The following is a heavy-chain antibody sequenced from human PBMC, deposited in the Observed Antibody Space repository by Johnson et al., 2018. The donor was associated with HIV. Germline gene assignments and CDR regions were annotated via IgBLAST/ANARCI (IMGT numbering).Heavy chain of an antibody. J-gene: IGHJ3*02. CDR2: ISCDGSNK. V-gene: IGHV3-30-3*01. CDR3: AREGTIHSAFDI. Sequence: QVQLVESGGGVVQPGRSLRLSCAASGFTYSSYAMYWVRQAQGKGLEWVAVISCDGSNKYYADSVKGRFTISRDNSSNTLYRQMNSLRVEDTSVYYCAREGTIHSAFDIWGQGTMVTVA. D-gene: IGHD2-15*01. CDR1: GFTYSSYA.